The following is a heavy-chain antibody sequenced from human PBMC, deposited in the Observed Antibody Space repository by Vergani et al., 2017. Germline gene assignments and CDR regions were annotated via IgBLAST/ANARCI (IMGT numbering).Heavy chain of an antibody. D-gene: IGHD2-15*01. V-gene: IGHV4-39*07. CDR3: ARGVAWGVVAAIPRGWFDP. CDR2: IYYSGST. CDR1: GGSISSYY. Sequence: QVQLQESGPGLVKPSETLSLTCTVSGGSISSYYWGWIRQPPGKGLEWIGSIYYSGSTYYNPSLKSRVTISVDTSKNQFSLKLSSVTAADTAVYYCARGVAWGVVAAIPRGWFDPWGQGTLVTVSS. J-gene: IGHJ5*02.